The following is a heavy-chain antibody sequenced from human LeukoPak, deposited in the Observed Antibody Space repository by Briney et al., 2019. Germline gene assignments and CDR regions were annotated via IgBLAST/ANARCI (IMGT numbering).Heavy chain of an antibody. CDR2: IYWDDDK. D-gene: IGHD3-10*01. Sequence: SGPTLVNPTQTLTLTCTFSGFSLSTSGLGVGWIRQTPGKALEWLALIYWDDDKSFSPSLKSRLTITKDTSKNQVVLTMTNMDPXXXXXXXXXXXXXYYGTGSYAFDFWGQGTMVTVSS. V-gene: IGHV2-5*02. CDR1: GFSLSTSGLG. CDR3: XXXXXYYGTGSYAFDF. J-gene: IGHJ3*01.